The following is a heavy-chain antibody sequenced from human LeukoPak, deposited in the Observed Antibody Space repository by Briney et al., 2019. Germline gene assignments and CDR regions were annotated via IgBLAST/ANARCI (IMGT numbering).Heavy chain of an antibody. D-gene: IGHD3-10*01. J-gene: IGHJ6*03. CDR3: ARVEEGYGSGRRENYYYYYMDV. CDR1: GFTFSSYG. V-gene: IGHV3-30*19. CDR2: ISYDGSNK. Sequence: GGSLRLSCAASGFTFSSYGMHWVRQAPGKGLEWVAVISYDGSNKYYADSVKGRFTISRDNSKNTLYLQMNSLRAEDTAVYYCARVEEGYGSGRRENYYYYYMDVWGKGTTVTISS.